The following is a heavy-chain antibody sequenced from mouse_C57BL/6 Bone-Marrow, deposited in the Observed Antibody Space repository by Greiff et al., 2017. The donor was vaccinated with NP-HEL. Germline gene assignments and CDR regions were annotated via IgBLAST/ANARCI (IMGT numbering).Heavy chain of an antibody. CDR2: ISSGSSTT. V-gene: IGHV5-17*01. CDR3: ARGDYGSSFDY. D-gene: IGHD1-1*01. CDR1: GSTFSDYE. J-gene: IGHJ2*01. Sequence: EVQLVESGGGLVKPGGSLKFSCAASGSTFSDYEMHWVRQAPEKGLEWVAYISSGSSTTYNADTVRGRFTISRDNAKNTLFLQMTSLRSEDTAMYYCARGDYGSSFDYWGQGTTLTVSS.